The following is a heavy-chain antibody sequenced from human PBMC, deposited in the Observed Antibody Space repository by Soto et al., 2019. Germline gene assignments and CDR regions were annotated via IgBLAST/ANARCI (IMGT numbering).Heavy chain of an antibody. CDR2: ISVYNGHT. Sequence: QVQLAQSGAEVKKPGASVRVSCKASGYTFTRYGISWVRQAPGQGLEWMGWISVYNGHTNYARKIQGRVTMTTDTSTSTAYMELRSLRSDDTAVYYCASCTSSCYDAPYYGMDVWGQGTTVTVSS. CDR3: ASCTSSCYDAPYYGMDV. V-gene: IGHV1-18*01. J-gene: IGHJ6*02. CDR1: GYTFTRYG. D-gene: IGHD2-2*01.